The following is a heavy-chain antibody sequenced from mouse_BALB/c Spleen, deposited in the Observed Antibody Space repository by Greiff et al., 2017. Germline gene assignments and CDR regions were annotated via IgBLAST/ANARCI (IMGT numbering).Heavy chain of an antibody. Sequence: QVQLQQSGPELVKPGASVKISCKASGYTFTSYWMHWVKQRPGQGLEWIGEINPSNGRTNYNEKFKSKATLTVDKSSSTAYMQLSSLTSEDSAVYYCAFSYYYGSSYMYFDVWGAGTTVTVSS. CDR1: GYTFTSYW. D-gene: IGHD1-1*01. CDR2: INPSNGRT. V-gene: IGHV1S81*02. J-gene: IGHJ1*01. CDR3: AFSYYYGSSYMYFDV.